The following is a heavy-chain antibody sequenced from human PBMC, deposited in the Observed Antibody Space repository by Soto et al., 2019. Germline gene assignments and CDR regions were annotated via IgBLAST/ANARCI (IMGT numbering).Heavy chain of an antibody. J-gene: IGHJ6*03. D-gene: IGHD2-2*01. CDR1: GGSFSGYY. CDR3: ARTPRLSTSFYKYCYIDV. V-gene: IGHV4-34*01. CDR2: INHSGST. Sequence: SETLSLTCAVYGGSFSGYYWSWIRQPPGKGLEWIGEINHSGSTNYNPSLKSRVTISVDTSKNQFSLKLSSVTAADTAVYYCARTPRLSTSFYKYCYIDVWGKGTTVTVSS.